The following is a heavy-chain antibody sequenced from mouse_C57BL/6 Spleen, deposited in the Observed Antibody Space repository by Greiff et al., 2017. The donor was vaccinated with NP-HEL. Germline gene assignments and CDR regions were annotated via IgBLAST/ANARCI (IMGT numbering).Heavy chain of an antibody. V-gene: IGHV1-26*01. J-gene: IGHJ2*01. CDR1: GYTFTDYY. CDR3: ARGMGWDGDY. Sequence: EVQLQQSGPELVKPGASVKISCKASGYTFTDYYMNWVKQSHGKSLEWIGDINPNNGGTSYNQKFKGKATLTVDKSSSTAYMELRSLTSEDSAVYYCARGMGWDGDYWGQGTTLTVSS. CDR2: INPNNGGT. D-gene: IGHD4-1*01.